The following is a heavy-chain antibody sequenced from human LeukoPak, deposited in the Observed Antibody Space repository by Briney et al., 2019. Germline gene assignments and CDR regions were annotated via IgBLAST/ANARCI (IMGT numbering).Heavy chain of an antibody. D-gene: IGHD6-19*01. CDR1: GFTFNTYS. Sequence: GGSLRLSCAASGFTFNTYSMTWVRQAPGKGLEWVSSIYNSGARTFYADSVKGRFTVSRDNSKNTLYLEMNSLRAEDTAIYFCAKDVVPDSGWDLDHWGQGTLVTVSS. CDR2: IYNSGART. J-gene: IGHJ4*02. CDR3: AKDVVPDSGWDLDH. V-gene: IGHV3-23*01.